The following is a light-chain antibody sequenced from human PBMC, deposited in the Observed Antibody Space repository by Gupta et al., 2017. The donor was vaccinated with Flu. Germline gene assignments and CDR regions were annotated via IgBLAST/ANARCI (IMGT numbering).Light chain of an antibody. CDR2: KAS. Sequence: DVHMTQSPSTLSASVGDRVTITCRASQSISSWLAWYQQKPGKAPKLLIYKASSLESGVPSRFSGSGSGTEFTLTISSLQPDDFATYYCQQDNSYSWTFGQGTMVEIK. V-gene: IGKV1-5*03. CDR1: QSISSW. J-gene: IGKJ1*01. CDR3: QQDNSYSWT.